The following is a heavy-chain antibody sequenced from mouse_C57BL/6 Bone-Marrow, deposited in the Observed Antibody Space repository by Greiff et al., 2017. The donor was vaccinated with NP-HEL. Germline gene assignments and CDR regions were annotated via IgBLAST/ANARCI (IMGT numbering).Heavy chain of an antibody. CDR3: AGDYSGYWYFDV. D-gene: IGHD1-1*02. V-gene: IGHV12-3*01. CDR1: GFPITSGYY. Sequence: VQLQQSGPGLVKPSQSLFLTCSITGFPITSGYYWIWIRQSPGKPLEWMGYITHSGETFYNPSLQSPISITRETSKNQFFLQLNSVTTEDTDMYYCAGDYSGYWYFDVWGTGTTVTVSS. CDR2: ITHSGET. J-gene: IGHJ1*03.